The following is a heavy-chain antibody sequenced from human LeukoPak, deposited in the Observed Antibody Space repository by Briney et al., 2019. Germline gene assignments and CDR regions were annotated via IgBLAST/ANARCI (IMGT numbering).Heavy chain of an antibody. Sequence: GSLRLSCAASGFTFSSYGMHWVRQAPGKGLEWVSYISSSSSTIYYADSVKGRFTISRDNAKNSLYLQMNSLRAEDTAVYYCARGSNYYDSSGYHQPQTDYWGQGTLVTVSS. J-gene: IGHJ4*02. V-gene: IGHV3-48*01. CDR3: ARGSNYYDSSGYHQPQTDY. CDR1: GFTFSSYG. CDR2: ISSSSSTI. D-gene: IGHD3-22*01.